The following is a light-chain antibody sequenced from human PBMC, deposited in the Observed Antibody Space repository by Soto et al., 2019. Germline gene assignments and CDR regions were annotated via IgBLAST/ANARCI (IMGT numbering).Light chain of an antibody. Sequence: QLVLTQPASVSGSPGQSITISCTGTSSDLGLYDYVSWYQQYPDKAPKLMIYAVSYRPSGVSNRFSGSKSGNTASLTISGLQAEDEADYYCSSYTTSSTLVFGGGTKLTVL. CDR2: AVS. J-gene: IGLJ3*02. CDR1: SSDLGLYDY. V-gene: IGLV2-14*01. CDR3: SSYTTSSTLV.